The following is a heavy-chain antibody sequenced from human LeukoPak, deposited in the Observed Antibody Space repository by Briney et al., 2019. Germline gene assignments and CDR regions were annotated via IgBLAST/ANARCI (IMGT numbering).Heavy chain of an antibody. CDR1: GYTFTGYY. CDR2: INTNSGGT. D-gene: IGHD6-13*01. Sequence: ASVKVSCKASGYTFTGYYMHWVRQAPGQGLEWMGRINTNSGGTNYAQKFQGRVTMTRDTSISSAYMELSRLRSDDTAVYYCARPSHGIAAAWDFDYWGQGTLVTVSS. V-gene: IGHV1-2*06. CDR3: ARPSHGIAAAWDFDY. J-gene: IGHJ4*02.